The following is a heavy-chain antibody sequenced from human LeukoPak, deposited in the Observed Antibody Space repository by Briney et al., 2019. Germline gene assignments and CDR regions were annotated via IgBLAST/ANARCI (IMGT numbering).Heavy chain of an antibody. CDR2: ICGGGGST. CDR3: AKGWAGYYDILTGYWFDY. CDR1: GFTFSSYA. V-gene: IGHV3-23*01. J-gene: IGHJ4*02. D-gene: IGHD3-9*01. Sequence: GGSLRLSCAACGFTFSSYAMSWVRQAPGKGLEWVSTICGGGGSTYYADSVKGRFTISRDNSKNTLYLQMNSLRAEDTAVYYCAKGWAGYYDILTGYWFDYWGQGTLVTVSS.